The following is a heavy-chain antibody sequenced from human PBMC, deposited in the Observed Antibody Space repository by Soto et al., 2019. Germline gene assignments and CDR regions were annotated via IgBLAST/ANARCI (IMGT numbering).Heavy chain of an antibody. J-gene: IGHJ4*02. CDR3: STSGYGGFNY. CDR1: GFDFTTTW. D-gene: IGHD5-12*01. Sequence: GGSLRLSCAASGFDFTTTWMNWVRLAPGKGLEWVARIKSKNDGGTLDYASPVKGRFTISRDDSKKTSYLQMNSLKTEDTDIYYCSTSGYGGFNYWGQGVLVTVSS. CDR2: IKSKNDGGTL. V-gene: IGHV3-15*07.